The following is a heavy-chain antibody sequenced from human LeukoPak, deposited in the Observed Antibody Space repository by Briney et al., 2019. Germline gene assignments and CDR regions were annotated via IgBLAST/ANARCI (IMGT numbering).Heavy chain of an antibody. J-gene: IGHJ4*02. Sequence: ASVKVSCKASGYTFTSYGISWVRQAPGQGLEWMGWISAYNGNTNYAQKLQGRVTMTTDTSTSTAYMELRSLRSDDTAAYYCARDQLWLCSGGSCHPFDYWGQGTLVTVSS. CDR1: GYTFTSYG. D-gene: IGHD2-15*01. V-gene: IGHV1-18*01. CDR3: ARDQLWLCSGGSCHPFDY. CDR2: ISAYNGNT.